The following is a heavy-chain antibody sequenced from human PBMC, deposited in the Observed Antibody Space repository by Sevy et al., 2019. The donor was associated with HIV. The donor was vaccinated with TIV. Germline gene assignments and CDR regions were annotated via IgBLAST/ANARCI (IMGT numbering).Heavy chain of an antibody. CDR2: ISPNSGGT. V-gene: IGHV1-2*06. D-gene: IGHD6-19*01. CDR1: GHTVTGYF. Sequence: ASVKVSCKTSGHTVTGYFIHWVRQAPGQGLEWMGRISPNSGGTKYAQNFQGRVTMTRDTSISTAYMELSRLRSDDTAFYYGARDLAGTAGAYFDLWGRGTLVTVSS. CDR3: ARDLAGTAGAYFDL. J-gene: IGHJ2*01.